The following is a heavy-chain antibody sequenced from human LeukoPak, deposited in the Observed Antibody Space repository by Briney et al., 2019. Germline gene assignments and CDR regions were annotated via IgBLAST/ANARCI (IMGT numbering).Heavy chain of an antibody. CDR3: ATKPTMMDAFDI. CDR2: FDPEDGET. Sequence: GASVKVSCKVSGYTLTELSMHWVRQAPRKGLEWMGGFDPEDGETIYAQKFQGRVTMTEDTSTDTAYMELSSLRSEDTAVYYCATKPTMMDAFDIWGQGTMVTVSS. V-gene: IGHV1-24*01. D-gene: IGHD3-22*01. J-gene: IGHJ3*02. CDR1: GYTLTELS.